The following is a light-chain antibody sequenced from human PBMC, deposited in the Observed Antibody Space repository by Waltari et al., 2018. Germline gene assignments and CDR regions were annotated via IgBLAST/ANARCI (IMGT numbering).Light chain of an antibody. J-gene: IGKJ2*01. V-gene: IGKV3-11*01. Sequence: ENVLTQSPATRSLSPGEAATLSCRASQNVGNSLAWYQHKPGQAPRLLIYDAANRASGIPARFSGSGSGTDFTLTISSLEPDDFAVYYCQQRSNWHTFGQGTRLEIK. CDR2: DAA. CDR3: QQRSNWHT. CDR1: QNVGNS.